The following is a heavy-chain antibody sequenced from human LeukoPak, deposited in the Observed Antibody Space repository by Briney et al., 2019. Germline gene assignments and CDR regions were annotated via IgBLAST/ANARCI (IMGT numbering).Heavy chain of an antibody. V-gene: IGHV4-59*01. J-gene: IGHJ4*02. CDR2: IYYSGST. D-gene: IGHD3-3*01. CDR1: GGSISSYY. CDR3: ARASRDFWSGSKGYFDY. Sequence: SETLSLTCTVSGGSISSYYCSWIRQPPGKGLEWIGYIYYSGSTNYNPSLKSRVTISVDTSKNQFSLKLSSVTAADTAVYYCARASRDFWSGSKGYFDYWGQGTLVTVSS.